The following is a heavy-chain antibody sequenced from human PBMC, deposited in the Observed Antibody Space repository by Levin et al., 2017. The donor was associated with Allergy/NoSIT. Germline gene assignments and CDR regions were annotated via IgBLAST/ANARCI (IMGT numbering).Heavy chain of an antibody. Sequence: SQTLSLTCTVSGGSVSSASYYWSWIRQPPGKGLEWIGYISHSGSTNYNPSLKSRATISVDTSKNQFSLKLSSVTAADTAVYYCAGSHGGSGYFNWGQGTLVTVSS. J-gene: IGHJ4*02. D-gene: IGHD3-9*01. V-gene: IGHV4-61*01. CDR3: AGSHGGSGYFN. CDR1: GGSVSSASYY. CDR2: ISHSGST.